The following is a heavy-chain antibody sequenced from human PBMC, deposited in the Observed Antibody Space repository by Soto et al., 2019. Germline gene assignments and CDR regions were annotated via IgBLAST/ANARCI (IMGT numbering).Heavy chain of an antibody. Sequence: ASVKVSCKASGYTFTSYYIHWVRQAPGQGLEWMGIINPSGGSTSYAQKFQGRVTMTRDTSTSTVYMELSSLRSEDTAVYYCASILSSFYDSSGYMPGYWGQGTLVTVSS. CDR3: ASILSSFYDSSGYMPGY. D-gene: IGHD3-22*01. CDR1: GYTFTSYY. J-gene: IGHJ4*02. V-gene: IGHV1-46*01. CDR2: INPSGGST.